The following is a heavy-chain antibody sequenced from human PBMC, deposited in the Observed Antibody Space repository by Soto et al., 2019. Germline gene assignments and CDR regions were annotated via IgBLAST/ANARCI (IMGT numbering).Heavy chain of an antibody. CDR1: GDSVSSYY. CDR3: ARVHVMVVAGSTFYY. D-gene: IGHD2-2*01. J-gene: IGHJ4*01. CDR2: IFYNGGT. V-gene: IGHV4-59*08. Sequence: SETLSLTCTVSGDSVSSYYWSWIRQSPGNGLQWIGYIFYNGGTAYNPSLKSRVTISVDTSKNQFSLKLTSVTAADTAVYYCARVHVMVVAGSTFYYWGHGTLVTVSS.